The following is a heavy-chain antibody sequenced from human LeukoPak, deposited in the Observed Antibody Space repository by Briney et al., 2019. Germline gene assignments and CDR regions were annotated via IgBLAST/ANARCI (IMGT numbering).Heavy chain of an antibody. J-gene: IGHJ4*02. Sequence: GGSLRLSCAAPGFTFSTYWMSWVRQAPGKGLEWVANIKQDGSEKYYVDSVKGRFTISRDNAENSLYLQMKSLRAEDTAVYYCAREEYSSSSLDYWGQGTLVTVSS. CDR1: GFTFSTYW. CDR3: AREEYSSSSLDY. CDR2: IKQDGSEK. D-gene: IGHD6-6*01. V-gene: IGHV3-7*01.